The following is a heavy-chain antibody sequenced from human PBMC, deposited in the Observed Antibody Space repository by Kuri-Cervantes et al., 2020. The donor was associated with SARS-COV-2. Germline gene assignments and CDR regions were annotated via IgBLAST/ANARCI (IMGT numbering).Heavy chain of an antibody. J-gene: IGHJ6*02. CDR1: GFTFSSYS. Sequence: GESLKISCAASGFTFSSYSMNWVRQAPGKGLEWVSSISSGSSYIYYADSVKGRFTISRDNAKNSLYLQMNSLRAEDTAVYYCAREGVVGATTYYYYGMDVWGQGTTVTVSS. V-gene: IGHV3-21*01. CDR3: AREGVVGATTYYYYGMDV. D-gene: IGHD1-26*01. CDR2: ISSGSSYI.